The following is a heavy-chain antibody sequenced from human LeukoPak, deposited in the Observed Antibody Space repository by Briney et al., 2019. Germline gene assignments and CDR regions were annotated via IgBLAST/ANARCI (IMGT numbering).Heavy chain of an antibody. CDR3: ARDPGRFFWSGLKYYYYHMDV. V-gene: IGHV3-21*01. Sequence: GGSLRLSCAASGFTFSSYSMNWVRQAPGKGLEWVSSISSSSSYIYYADSVKGRFTISRDNAKNSLYLQMNSLRAEDTAVYYCARDPGRFFWSGLKYYYYHMDVWGKGTTVTVSS. D-gene: IGHD3-3*01. J-gene: IGHJ6*03. CDR1: GFTFSSYS. CDR2: ISSSSSYI.